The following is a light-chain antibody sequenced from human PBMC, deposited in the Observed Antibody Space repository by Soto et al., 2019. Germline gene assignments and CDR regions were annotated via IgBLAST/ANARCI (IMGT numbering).Light chain of an antibody. CDR1: SSDVGFFNY. V-gene: IGLV2-8*01. J-gene: IGLJ1*01. CDR2: EVN. Sequence: QSVLTQPPSVSGSPGQSVAISCTGTSSDVGFFNYVSWYQHHPGKVPKFLIYEVNKRPSGVPDRFSGSKSGNTASLTVSGLQPEDEAEYFCSSSVDGTSYVFGTGTKVTVL. CDR3: SSSVDGTSYV.